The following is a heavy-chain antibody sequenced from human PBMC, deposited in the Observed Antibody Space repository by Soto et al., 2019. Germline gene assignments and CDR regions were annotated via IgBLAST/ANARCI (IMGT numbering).Heavy chain of an antibody. CDR2: IFPDDSDT. V-gene: IGHV5-51*01. CDR3: FRGGVTSRTFDY. CDR1: GYIIKNYW. Sequence: PGESLKISCKASGYIIKNYWIGWVRQMPGQGLEWMGIIFPDDSDTRYSPSFQGHVTISVDTSISTAYVQWSSLKASDSAIYYCFRGGVTSRTFDYWGQGTLVTVSS. J-gene: IGHJ4*02. D-gene: IGHD3-16*01.